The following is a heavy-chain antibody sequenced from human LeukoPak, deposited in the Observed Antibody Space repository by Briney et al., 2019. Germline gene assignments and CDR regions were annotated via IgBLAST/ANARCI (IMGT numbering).Heavy chain of an antibody. J-gene: IGHJ4*02. V-gene: IGHV3-9*03. CDR3: AKGYYYDSSGYFDY. D-gene: IGHD3-22*01. CDR2: ISWNSGSI. Sequence: GGSLRLSCAASGFTFDDYAMHWVRQAPGKGLEWVSGISWNSGSIGSADSVKGRFTISRDNAKNSLYLQMNSLRAEDMALYYCAKGYYYDSSGYFDYWGQGTLVTVPS. CDR1: GFTFDDYA.